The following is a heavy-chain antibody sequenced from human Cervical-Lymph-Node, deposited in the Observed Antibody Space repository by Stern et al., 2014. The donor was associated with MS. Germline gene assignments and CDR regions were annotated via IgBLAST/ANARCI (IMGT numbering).Heavy chain of an antibody. V-gene: IGHV1-69*09. CDR1: GGSFSSYT. CDR3: ATTNPQTGADDR. CDR2: IIPVVGIS. Sequence: MQLVESGAEVKKPGSSVKVSCTASGGSFSSYTFNWVRQAPGQGLEWLGRIIPVVGISDYTQRSRGRVTFSADKSTSTAFMELTSLRSEDTALYFCATTNPQTGADDRWGQGTLVIVSS. J-gene: IGHJ4*02. D-gene: IGHD1-14*01.